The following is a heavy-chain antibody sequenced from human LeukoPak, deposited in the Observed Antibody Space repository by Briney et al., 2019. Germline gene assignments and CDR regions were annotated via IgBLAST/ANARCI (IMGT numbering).Heavy chain of an antibody. Sequence: GGSLRLSCAASGFTFSSYWMNWVRQAPGKRLVWVSRIASDGSSTTYADSVKGRFSISRDNAKNTLYLQMNSLRVEDTAVYYCARGRPHGNDYWGQGTLVTVSS. V-gene: IGHV3-74*01. CDR1: GFTFSSYW. D-gene: IGHD4-23*01. CDR2: IASDGSST. CDR3: ARGRPHGNDY. J-gene: IGHJ4*02.